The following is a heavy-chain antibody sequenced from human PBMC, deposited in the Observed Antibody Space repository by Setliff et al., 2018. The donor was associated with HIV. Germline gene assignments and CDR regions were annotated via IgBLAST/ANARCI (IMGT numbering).Heavy chain of an antibody. CDR1: CDSITNDDYY. CDR3: ARQYCGGDCHFYYYMDV. D-gene: IGHD2-21*02. CDR2: IHYSGST. V-gene: IGHV4-39*01. Sequence: LSLTCTVSCDSITNDDYYWGWIRQPPGKGLEWIAIIHYSGSTYYSPSLKSRVTISVDTSKNQFSLNLNSVTAADTAVYYCARQYCGGDCHFYYYMDVWGKGTTVTVSS. J-gene: IGHJ6*03.